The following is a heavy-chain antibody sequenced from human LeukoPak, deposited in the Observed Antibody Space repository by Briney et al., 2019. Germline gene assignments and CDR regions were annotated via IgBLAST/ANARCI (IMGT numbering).Heavy chain of an antibody. Sequence: GGSLRLSCAASGFTFSSYSMNWVRQAPGKGLEWVSSISSSSSYIYYADSVKGRFTISRDNAKNSLYLQMNSLRAEDTAVYHCARDRDSSGYYGGYWGQGTLVTVSS. CDR1: GFTFSSYS. CDR3: ARDRDSSGYYGGY. CDR2: ISSSSSYI. D-gene: IGHD3-22*01. V-gene: IGHV3-21*01. J-gene: IGHJ4*02.